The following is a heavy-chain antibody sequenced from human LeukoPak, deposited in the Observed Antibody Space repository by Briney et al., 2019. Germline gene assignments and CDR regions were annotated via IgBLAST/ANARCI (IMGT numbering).Heavy chain of an antibody. D-gene: IGHD3-9*01. J-gene: IGHJ4*02. CDR2: ISSSGSTI. V-gene: IGHV3-48*03. CDR3: ARVQAGYYDLLVDY. Sequence: GGSLRLSCAASGFTFSSYEMNWARQAPGKWLEWVSYISSSGSTIYYADSVKGRFTISRDNAKNSLYLQMNSLRAEDTAVYYCARVQAGYYDLLVDYWGQGTLVTVSS. CDR1: GFTFSSYE.